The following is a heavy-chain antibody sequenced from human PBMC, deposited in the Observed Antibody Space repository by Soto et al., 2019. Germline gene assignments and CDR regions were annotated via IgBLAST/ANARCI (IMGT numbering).Heavy chain of an antibody. CDR3: ARLRDYVWGSYRYESWGTGYGMDV. Sequence: SETLSLTCAVYGGSFSGYYWSWIRQPPGKGLEWIGEINHSGSTNYNPSLKSRVTISVDTSKNQFSLKLSSVTAADTAVYYCARLRDYVWGSYRYESWGTGYGMDVWGQGTTVTVSS. CDR1: GGSFSGYY. V-gene: IGHV4-34*01. CDR2: INHSGST. D-gene: IGHD3-16*02. J-gene: IGHJ6*02.